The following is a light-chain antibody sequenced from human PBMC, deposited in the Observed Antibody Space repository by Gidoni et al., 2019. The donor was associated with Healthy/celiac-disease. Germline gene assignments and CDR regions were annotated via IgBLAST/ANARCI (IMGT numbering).Light chain of an antibody. V-gene: IGLV2-8*01. CDR1: SSDVGGSNY. Sequence: QSALTQPPSASGSPGQSVTISCTGTSSDVGGSNYVSWYQQHPGKAPTLMISEVSKRPSAAPARFSGSKSGNTASLPVSALQAEDEADYYCSSFAGSNNVVFGGGTKLTVL. CDR3: SSFAGSNNVV. CDR2: EVS. J-gene: IGLJ2*01.